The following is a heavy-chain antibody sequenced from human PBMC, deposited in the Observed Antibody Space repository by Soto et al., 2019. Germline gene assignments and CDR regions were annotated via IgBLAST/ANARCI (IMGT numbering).Heavy chain of an antibody. V-gene: IGHV3-23*01. J-gene: IGHJ4*02. D-gene: IGHD3-10*01. CDR2: ISGRGGRT. CDR1: GFTFSSYA. Sequence: EVQLLESGGGLVQPGGSLRLSCAASGFTFSSYAMSWVHQAPGKGLEWVASISGRGGRTYYADSVKGRFTISRYNAMNTLYLQMNSLRAEDTEVYYCSKDRRFGDDCWGQGILVTVSS. CDR3: SKDRRFGDDC.